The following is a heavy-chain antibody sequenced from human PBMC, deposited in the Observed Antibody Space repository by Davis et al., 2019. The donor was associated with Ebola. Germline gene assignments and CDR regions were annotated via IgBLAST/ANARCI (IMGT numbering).Heavy chain of an antibody. V-gene: IGHV3-15*01. J-gene: IGHJ3*02. D-gene: IGHD3/OR15-3a*01. Sequence: GESLKISCAASGFTFSNAWMSWVRQAPGKGLEWVGRIKSKTDGGTTDYAAPVNGRFTIPRDDSKNTLYLQMNSLKTEDTAVYYCTTDRDWGDAFDIWGQGTMVTVSS. CDR2: IKSKTDGGTT. CDR3: TTDRDWGDAFDI. CDR1: GFTFSNAW.